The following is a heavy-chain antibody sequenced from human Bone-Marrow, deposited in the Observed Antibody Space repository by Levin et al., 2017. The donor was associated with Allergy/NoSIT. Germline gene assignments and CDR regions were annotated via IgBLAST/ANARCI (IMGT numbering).Heavy chain of an antibody. CDR3: ARDLGPSSPRSGHAH. V-gene: IGHV3-7*04. CDR2: IKQDGSEI. D-gene: IGHD3-10*01. CDR1: GFNFDDYW. Sequence: GESLKISCAASGFNFDDYWMTWVRQAPGKGLEWVANIKQDGSEINYVDSVKGRFTISRDNARNSLFLQMDSLRAEDTALYYCARDLGPSSPRSGHAHWGQGTLITVSS. J-gene: IGHJ4*02.